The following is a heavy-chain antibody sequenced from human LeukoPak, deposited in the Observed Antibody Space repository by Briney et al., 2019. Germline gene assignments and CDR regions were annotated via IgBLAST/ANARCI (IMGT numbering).Heavy chain of an antibody. CDR2: IYYSGST. J-gene: IGHJ5*02. Sequence: PSETLSLTCAVYGGSFSGYYWSWIRQPPGKGLEWIGYIYYSGSTYYNPSLKSRVTISVDTSKNQFSLKLSSVTAADAAVYYCARTIRFLEWSDWFDPWGQGTLVTVSS. D-gene: IGHD3-3*01. CDR1: GGSFSGYY. CDR3: ARTIRFLEWSDWFDP. V-gene: IGHV4-34*09.